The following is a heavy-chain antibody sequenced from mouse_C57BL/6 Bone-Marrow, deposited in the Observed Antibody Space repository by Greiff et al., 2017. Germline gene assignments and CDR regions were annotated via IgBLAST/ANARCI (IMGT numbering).Heavy chain of an antibody. CDR1: GFTFSDYG. CDR3: ARPNIRGYFDY. J-gene: IGHJ2*01. V-gene: IGHV5-15*01. CDR2: ISNLAYSI. Sequence: EVQGVESGGGLVQPGGSLKLSCAASGFTFSDYGMAWVRQAPRKGPAWVAFISNLAYSIYYADTVTGRFTISRENAKNTLYLEMSSLRSEDTAMYYCARPNIRGYFDYWGQGTTLTVSS.